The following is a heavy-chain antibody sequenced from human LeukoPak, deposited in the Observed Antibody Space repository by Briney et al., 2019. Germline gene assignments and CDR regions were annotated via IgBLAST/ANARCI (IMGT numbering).Heavy chain of an antibody. CDR3: ARASSDLLTLVY. CDR1: GHTFTRYY. D-gene: IGHD6-19*01. V-gene: IGHV1-46*01. CDR2: IIASGGST. J-gene: IGHJ4*02. Sequence: ASVKLSCNAAGHTFTRYYMHWVRQAPGQGLEWMGIIIASGGSTSYAQKFQGRVTMTRHTSTSTVYMELSSVRCEHTAVYYCARASSDLLTLVYWGEGALVTVSS.